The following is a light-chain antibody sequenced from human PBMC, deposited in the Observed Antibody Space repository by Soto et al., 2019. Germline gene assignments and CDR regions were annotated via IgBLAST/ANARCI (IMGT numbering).Light chain of an antibody. Sequence: DIVMTQSPLSLPVTPGEPASISCRSSQSPLHSNGYNYLDWYLQKPGQSPQLLIYLGSSRASGVPDRFSGGGSGTDFTLKISRVEAEDVGIYYCMQALQTPPTFGQGTKV. CDR3: MQALQTPPT. CDR1: QSPLHSNGYNY. V-gene: IGKV2-28*01. CDR2: LGS. J-gene: IGKJ1*01.